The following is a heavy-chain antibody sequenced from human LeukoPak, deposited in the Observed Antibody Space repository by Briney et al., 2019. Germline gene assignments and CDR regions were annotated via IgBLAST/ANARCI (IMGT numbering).Heavy chain of an antibody. V-gene: IGHV3-7*04. CDR2: IHPEGNEK. Sequence: GGSLRLSCAVSGFSFTNFWMSWARQAPGRGLEWVANIHPEGNEKYHVESVKGRFTISRDNTKNLLFLQMNGLRVEDTAVYYCARGDAFSGDHWGQGTLVTVSS. CDR1: GFSFTNFW. J-gene: IGHJ4*02. CDR3: ARGDAFSGDH.